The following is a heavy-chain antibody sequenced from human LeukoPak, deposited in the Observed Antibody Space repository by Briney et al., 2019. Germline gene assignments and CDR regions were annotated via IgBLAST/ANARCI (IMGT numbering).Heavy chain of an antibody. CDR3: VRREGPPKNFDF. V-gene: IGHV4-39*01. CDR2: INYSGST. CDR1: GGSISSSSFY. J-gene: IGHJ4*02. Sequence: SETLSLTYTVSGGSISSSSFYWGWIRQPPGKGLEWIGSINYSGSTHYNPSLKSRVTISVDTSKNQFSLMLSSVTAADTAVYYCVRREGPPKNFDFWGQGSLVTVSS.